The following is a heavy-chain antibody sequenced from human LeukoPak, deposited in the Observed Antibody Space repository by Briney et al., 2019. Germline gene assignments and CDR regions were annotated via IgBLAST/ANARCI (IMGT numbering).Heavy chain of an antibody. Sequence: SLKLSCHGSGYDFTTHWIGSVRQMPGKCLDWMGLIYPDDSDISYSPSFQGHVAISAVNSITTPYLQWSSLKASDTAMHYCARLNADTAMVIDAFEIWGQATKVTVSS. CDR2: IYPDDSDI. J-gene: IGHJ3*02. D-gene: IGHD5-18*01. CDR1: GYDFTTHW. CDR3: ARLNADTAMVIDAFEI. V-gene: IGHV5-51*06.